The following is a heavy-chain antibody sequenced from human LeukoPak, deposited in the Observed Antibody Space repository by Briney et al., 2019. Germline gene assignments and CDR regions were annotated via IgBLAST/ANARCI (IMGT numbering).Heavy chain of an antibody. CDR2: IYYSGST. CDR1: GGSVSSGSYY. CDR3: ASEGAGTFDY. V-gene: IGHV4-61*01. Sequence: SETLSLTCTVSGGSVSSGSYYWSWIRQPPGKGLKWIGYIYYSGSTNYNPSLKSRVTISVDTSKNQFSLKLSSVTAADTAVYYCASEGAGTFDYWGQGTLVTVSS. J-gene: IGHJ4*02. D-gene: IGHD6-13*01.